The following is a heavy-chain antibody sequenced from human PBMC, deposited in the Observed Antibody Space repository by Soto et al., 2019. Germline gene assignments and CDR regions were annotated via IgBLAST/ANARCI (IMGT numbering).Heavy chain of an antibody. CDR1: GGTFSSYA. CDR3: AGQDTGMVTLYCYGMDV. CDR2: IIPIFGTA. Sequence: SVKVSCKASGGTFSSYAISWVRQAPGQGREWMGGIIPIFGTANYAQKFQGRVTITADKSTSTAYMQQSSLRSEAAAVYYCAGQDTGMVTLYCYGMDVWGQGTTVTVSS. J-gene: IGHJ6*02. V-gene: IGHV1-69*06. D-gene: IGHD5-18*01.